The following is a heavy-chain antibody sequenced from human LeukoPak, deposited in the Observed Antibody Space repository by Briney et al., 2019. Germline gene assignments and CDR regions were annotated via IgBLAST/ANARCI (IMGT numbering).Heavy chain of an antibody. CDR1: GFIFSNYA. CDR2: IGSSSGST. V-gene: IGHV3-23*01. J-gene: IGHJ4*02. Sequence: GGSLRLSCAASGFIFSNYAMSWVRQAPGKGLEWVSSIGSSSGSTYYGDSVKGRFTISRDNSKNTLYLQMNSLKVEDTAVYYCAKAELGVDTFFDYWGQGTLVTVSS. CDR3: AKAELGVDTFFDY. D-gene: IGHD3-3*01.